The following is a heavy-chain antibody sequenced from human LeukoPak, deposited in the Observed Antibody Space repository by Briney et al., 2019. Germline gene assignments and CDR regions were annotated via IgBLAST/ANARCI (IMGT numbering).Heavy chain of an antibody. CDR2: ISYDGSNK. V-gene: IGHV3-30*18. J-gene: IGHJ5*02. CDR3: AKDYYGSGATPEA. Sequence: GGSLRLSCAASGFTFNDYAMHWVRRAPGKGLEWVSDISYDGSNKYYADSVKGRFTISRGNSKNTLYLQMNSLRAEDTAVYYCAKDYYGSGATPEAWGQGTLVTVSS. D-gene: IGHD3-10*01. CDR1: GFTFNDYA.